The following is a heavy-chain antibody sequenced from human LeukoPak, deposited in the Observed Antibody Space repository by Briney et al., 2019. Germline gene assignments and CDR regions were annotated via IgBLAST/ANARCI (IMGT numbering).Heavy chain of an antibody. CDR1: GGTFSNYV. CDR2: IIPIFGTA. J-gene: IGHJ4*02. V-gene: IGHV1-69*06. CDR3: ARDHYGATSWAYFDY. Sequence: SVKVSCKASGGTFSNYVINWVRQAPGQGLEWMGGIIPIFGTANYAQKFQGRVTITADKSTSTAYMELSSLRSEDTAVYYCARDHYGATSWAYFDYWGQGTLVTVSS. D-gene: IGHD4/OR15-4a*01.